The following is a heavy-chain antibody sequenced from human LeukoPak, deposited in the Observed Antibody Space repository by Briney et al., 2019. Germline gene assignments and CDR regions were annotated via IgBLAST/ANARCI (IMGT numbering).Heavy chain of an antibody. V-gene: IGHV3-21*01. CDR3: AREGVVVREGILDY. D-gene: IGHD3-22*01. CDR1: RFTFSSYS. J-gene: IGHJ4*02. CDR2: ISSSSSYI. Sequence: PGGSLRLSCAASRFTFSSYSMNWVRQAPGKGLEWVSSISSSSSYIYYADSVKGRFTFSRDNAKNSLYLQMNSLRAEDTAVYYCAREGVVVREGILDYWGQGTLVTVSS.